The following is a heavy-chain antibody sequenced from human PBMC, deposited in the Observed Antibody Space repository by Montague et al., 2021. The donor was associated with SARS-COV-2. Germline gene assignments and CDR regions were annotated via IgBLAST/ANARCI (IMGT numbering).Heavy chain of an antibody. D-gene: IGHD3-3*01. CDR1: GGSISSYY. CDR2: IYYSGST. CDR3: AGLGSPRITIFGVGTHNWFDP. J-gene: IGHJ5*02. V-gene: IGHV4-59*05. Sequence: SETLSLTCTVSGGSISSYYWSWIRQPPGKGLEWIGSIYYSGSTYYNPSLKSRVTISVDTSKNQFSLKLSSVTAADTAVYYCAGLGSPRITIFGVGTHNWFDPWGQGTLVTVSS.